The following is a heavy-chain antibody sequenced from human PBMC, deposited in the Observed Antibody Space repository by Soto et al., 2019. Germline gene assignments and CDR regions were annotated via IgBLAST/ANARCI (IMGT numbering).Heavy chain of an antibody. J-gene: IGHJ4*02. V-gene: IGHV3-23*01. CDR1: GFTFSSYA. D-gene: IGHD5-18*01. CDR2: ISGSGGST. CDR3: AKDADTAMIEFDY. Sequence: EVQLLESGGGLVQPGGSLRLSCAASGFTFSSYAMSWVRQAPGKGLEWVSTISGSGGSTYYADSVKGRFTISRDNSKKSLYLQMNSLRAEDTDVYYCAKDADTAMIEFDYWGQGTLVTGSS.